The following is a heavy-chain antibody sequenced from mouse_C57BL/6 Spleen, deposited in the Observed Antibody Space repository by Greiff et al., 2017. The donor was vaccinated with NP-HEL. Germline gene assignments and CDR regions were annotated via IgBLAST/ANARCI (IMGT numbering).Heavy chain of an antibody. Sequence: EVKLMESGGDLVKPGGSLKLSCAASGFTFSSYGMSWVRQTPDKRLEWVATISSGGSYTYYPDSVKGRFTISRDNAKNTLYLQMSSLKSEDTAMYYCARPVATGGAMDYWGQGTSVTVSS. D-gene: IGHD1-1*01. CDR2: ISSGGSYT. V-gene: IGHV5-6*01. CDR3: ARPVATGGAMDY. J-gene: IGHJ4*01. CDR1: GFTFSSYG.